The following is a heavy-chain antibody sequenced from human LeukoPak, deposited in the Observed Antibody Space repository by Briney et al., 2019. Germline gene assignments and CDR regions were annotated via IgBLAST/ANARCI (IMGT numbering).Heavy chain of an antibody. J-gene: IGHJ5*02. D-gene: IGHD6-13*01. V-gene: IGHV5-51*01. CDR2: IYPGDSDT. CDR1: GYSFTSYW. Sequence: GESLKISCKGSGYSFTSYWIGWVRQMPGKGLEWMGIIYPGDSDTRYSPSVQGQVTISADKSISTAYLQWSSLKASDTAMYYCARQVWAAAGTGWFDPWGQGTLVTVSS. CDR3: ARQVWAAAGTGWFDP.